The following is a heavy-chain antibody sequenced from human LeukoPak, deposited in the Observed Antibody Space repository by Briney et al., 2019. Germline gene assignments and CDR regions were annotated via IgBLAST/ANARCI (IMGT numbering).Heavy chain of an antibody. CDR2: SSIAITI. Sequence: SSIAITIYYADSLKGRFTISRDNAKNSLYLQMNSLRAEDTAVYYCARESLRFLEWLLYDYWGQGTLVTVSS. V-gene: IGHV3-48*03. D-gene: IGHD3-3*01. CDR3: ARESLRFLEWLLYDY. J-gene: IGHJ4*02.